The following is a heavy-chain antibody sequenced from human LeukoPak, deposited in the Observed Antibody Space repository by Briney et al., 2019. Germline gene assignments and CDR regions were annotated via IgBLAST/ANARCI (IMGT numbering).Heavy chain of an antibody. Sequence: PGESPRLSCAASGFTFSSYAMSWVRQAPGKGLEWVSAISGSGGSTYYADSVKGRFTISRDNSKNTLYLQMNSLRAEDTAVYYCAKVLIAGIYYYYGMDVWGQGTTVTVSS. J-gene: IGHJ6*02. CDR3: AKVLIAGIYYYYGMDV. CDR1: GFTFSSYA. CDR2: ISGSGGST. D-gene: IGHD3-16*01. V-gene: IGHV3-23*01.